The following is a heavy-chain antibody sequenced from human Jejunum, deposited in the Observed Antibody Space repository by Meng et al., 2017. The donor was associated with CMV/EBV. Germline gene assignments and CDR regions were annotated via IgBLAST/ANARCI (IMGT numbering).Heavy chain of an antibody. V-gene: IGHV3-15*01. CDR3: TTEHIGWPGYDHFY. Sequence: EVQLVESXXXXVXXGGSRRLSCAVSGFTFSDAWMSWVRQAPGKGLEWVARIKSTFNGQTTDYASLVKGRFTILRDDPKNTLFLQMSNLRSEDTAVYFCTTEHIGWPGYDHFYWGQGTLVTVSS. CDR1: GFTFSDAW. J-gene: IGHJ4*02. CDR2: IKSTFNGQTT. D-gene: IGHD5-12*01.